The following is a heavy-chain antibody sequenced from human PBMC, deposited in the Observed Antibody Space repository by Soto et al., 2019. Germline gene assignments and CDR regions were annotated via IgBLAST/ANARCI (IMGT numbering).Heavy chain of an antibody. CDR1: GFTFSNAW. CDR2: IKSKTDGGTT. CDR3: TTMGQLLPVDAFDI. J-gene: IGHJ3*02. Sequence: EVLLVESGGGLVKPGGSLRLSCAASGFTFSNAWMSWVRQAPGKGLEWVGRIKSKTDGGTTDYAAPVKGRFTISRDDSKNTLYLQMNSLKTEDTAVYYCTTMGQLLPVDAFDIWGQGTMVTVSS. D-gene: IGHD2-2*01. V-gene: IGHV3-15*01.